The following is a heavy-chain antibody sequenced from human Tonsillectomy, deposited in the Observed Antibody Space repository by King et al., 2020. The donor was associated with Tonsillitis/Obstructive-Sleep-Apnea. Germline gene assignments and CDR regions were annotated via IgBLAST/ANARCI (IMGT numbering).Heavy chain of an antibody. V-gene: IGHV3-21*01. J-gene: IGHJ4*02. CDR2: ISSSSSYI. D-gene: IGHD1-20*01. CDR3: ASTRKGPLHHPQEKAKKLPFSQMDSLRAEDTAGYYWGGGKLVGATGGGY. CDR1: GFTFSSYS. Sequence: VQLVESGGGLVKPGGSLRLSCAASGFTFSSYSMNWVRQAPGKGLEWVSSISSSSSYIYYADSVKGRFTISRDNAKNSLYLQMNSLRAEDTAVYYCASTRKGPLHHPQEKAKKLPFSQMDSLRAEDTAGYYWGGGKLVGATGGGYWGQGTLVTVSS.